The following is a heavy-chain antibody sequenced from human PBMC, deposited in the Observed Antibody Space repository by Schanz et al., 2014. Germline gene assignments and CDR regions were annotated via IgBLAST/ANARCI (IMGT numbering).Heavy chain of an antibody. CDR3: ARDSRYYGMDV. Sequence: QVQLQESGPGLVKPSQTLSLTCAVSSGSFSSGGYSWSWIRQPPGKGLEWIGYISYSGSSYYNPPLKSRVTISVYPPKKRFSLRLSSVTAADTAVYHCARDSRYYGMDVWGQGTTVTVSS. D-gene: IGHD1-20*01. CDR1: SGSFSSGGYS. V-gene: IGHV4-30-4*07. CDR2: ISYSGSS. J-gene: IGHJ6*02.